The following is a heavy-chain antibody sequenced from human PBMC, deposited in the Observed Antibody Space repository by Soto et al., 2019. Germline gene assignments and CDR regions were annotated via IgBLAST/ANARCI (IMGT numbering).Heavy chain of an antibody. CDR1: GGSISSSNW. V-gene: IGHV4-4*02. CDR2: IYHSGST. Sequence: SVTLPLTWAVSGGSISSSNWWSWVRQPPGKGLEWIGEIYHSGSTNYNPSLKSRVTISVDKSKNQFSLKLSSVTAADTAVYYCARGAGIAARHWFDPWGQGTLVTVSS. J-gene: IGHJ5*02. D-gene: IGHD6-6*01. CDR3: ARGAGIAARHWFDP.